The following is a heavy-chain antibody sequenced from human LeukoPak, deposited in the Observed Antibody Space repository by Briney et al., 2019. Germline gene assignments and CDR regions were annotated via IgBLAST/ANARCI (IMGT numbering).Heavy chain of an antibody. D-gene: IGHD2/OR15-2a*01. CDR3: AASIPFSNSYYSYYYMDV. Sequence: PGGSLRLSCAASGFTFSSYEMNWVRQAPGKGLEWVSYISSSGSTIYYADSVKGRFTISRDNAKNSLYLQMNSLRAEDTAVYYCAASIPFSNSYYSYYYMDVWGKGTTVTVSS. J-gene: IGHJ6*03. CDR2: ISSSGSTI. CDR1: GFTFSSYE. V-gene: IGHV3-48*03.